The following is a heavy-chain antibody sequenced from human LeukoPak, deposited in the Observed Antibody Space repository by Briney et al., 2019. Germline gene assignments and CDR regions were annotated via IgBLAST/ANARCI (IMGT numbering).Heavy chain of an antibody. Sequence: ASVKVSCKASGYTFTGYYMHWVRQAPGQGLEWMGWINPNSGGTNYAQKFQGRVTMTRDTSISTAYMELSRLRSEDTAVYYCARRETYYYYMDVWAKGPRSPSP. V-gene: IGHV1-2*02. CDR1: GYTFTGYY. J-gene: IGHJ6*03. CDR3: ARRETYYYYMDV. CDR2: INPNSGGT.